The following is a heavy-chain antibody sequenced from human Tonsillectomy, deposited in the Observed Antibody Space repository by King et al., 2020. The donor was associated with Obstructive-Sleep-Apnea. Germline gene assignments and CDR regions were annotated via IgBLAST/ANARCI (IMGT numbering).Heavy chain of an antibody. J-gene: IGHJ4*01. D-gene: IGHD3-9*01. CDR3: ARTARSYDILTGPYYFDY. CDR1: GGSISSYY. V-gene: IGHV4-59*01. Sequence: QLQESGPGLVKPSETLSLTCTVSGGSISSYYWSWIRQPPGKGLECIGYIYYSGSTNYNPSLKSRVTVSLDTSRNQFSLKLSSVTAADTAVYYCARTARSYDILTGPYYFDYWGQGTLVTVSS. CDR2: IYYSGST.